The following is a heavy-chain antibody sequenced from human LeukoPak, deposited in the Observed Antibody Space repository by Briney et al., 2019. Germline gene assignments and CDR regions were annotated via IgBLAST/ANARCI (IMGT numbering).Heavy chain of an antibody. CDR2: IYYTGNT. V-gene: IGHV4-59*01. D-gene: IGHD2/OR15-2a*01. J-gene: IGHJ3*02. Sequence: PSETLSLTCAVSGGSIGGYYWNWIRQSPEKGLECIGYIYYTGNTDYNPSLKSRVTISVDTSKNQFSLKLSSVTAADTAVYYCARDRVPREYYHRSLADASDIWGQGTLVTVSS. CDR3: ARDRVPREYYHRSLADASDI. CDR1: GGSIGGYY.